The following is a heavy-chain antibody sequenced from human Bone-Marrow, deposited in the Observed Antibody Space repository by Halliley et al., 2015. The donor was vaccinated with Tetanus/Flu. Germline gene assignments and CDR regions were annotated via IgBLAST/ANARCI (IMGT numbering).Heavy chain of an antibody. J-gene: IGHJ6*02. D-gene: IGHD3-3*01. Sequence: FIYPAGTTSHADSVKGRFTIPRDNSKSTSYLQMNSLRAEDTAVYYCARPKYDFWTGYPADSMDVWGQGTTVTASS. CDR2: IYPAGTT. V-gene: IGHV3-66*02. CDR3: ARPKYDFWTGYPADSMDV.